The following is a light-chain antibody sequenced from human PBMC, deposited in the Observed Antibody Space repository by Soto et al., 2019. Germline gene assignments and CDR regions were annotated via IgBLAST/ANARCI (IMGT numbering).Light chain of an antibody. CDR3: SSYTSSSTRV. CDR1: SSDVGGYNY. V-gene: IGLV2-14*01. CDR2: EVS. Sequence: QSAVTQHASVSGSPGQSITISCTGTSSDVGGYNYVSWYQQHPGKAPKLMIYEVSNRPSGVSNRFSGSKSGNTASLTISGLQAEDEADYYCSSYTSSSTRVFGTGTKVTVL. J-gene: IGLJ1*01.